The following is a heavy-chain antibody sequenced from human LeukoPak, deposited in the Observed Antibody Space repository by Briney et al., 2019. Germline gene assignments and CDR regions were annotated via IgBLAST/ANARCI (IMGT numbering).Heavy chain of an antibody. J-gene: IGHJ4*02. V-gene: IGHV3-23*01. CDR3: AKEVLLSYGDYTYVDY. Sequence: GGSLRLSCAASGFTFSSYAMSWVRQAPGKGLEWVSAISGSGGSTYYADSVKGRLTISRDNSKNTLYLQMNSLRAEDTAVYYCAKEVLLSYGDYTYVDYWGQGTLVTVSS. D-gene: IGHD4-17*01. CDR1: GFTFSSYA. CDR2: ISGSGGST.